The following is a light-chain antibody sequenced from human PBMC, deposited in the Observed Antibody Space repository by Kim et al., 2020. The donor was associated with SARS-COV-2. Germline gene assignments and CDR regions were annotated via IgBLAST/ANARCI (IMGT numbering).Light chain of an antibody. Sequence: GPSVPSSCTGTSGDVGGYNYVSWYQQRPGKAPKVMIYEVTKRPSGVPDRFSGSKSGNTASLTVSGLQAEDEADYYCSSYAGYNIWVFGGGTQLTVL. J-gene: IGLJ3*02. CDR3: SSYAGYNIWV. CDR1: SGDVGGYNY. CDR2: EVT. V-gene: IGLV2-8*01.